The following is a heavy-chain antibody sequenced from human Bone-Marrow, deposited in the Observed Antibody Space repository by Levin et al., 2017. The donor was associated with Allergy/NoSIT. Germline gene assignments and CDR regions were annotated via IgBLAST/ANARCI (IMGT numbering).Heavy chain of an antibody. CDR3: ATSTRVGYSSGWYSGGMDV. J-gene: IGHJ6*02. V-gene: IGHV1-69*01. CDR2: IIPIFGTA. CDR1: GGTFSSYA. Sequence: KISCKASGGTFSSYAISWVRQAPGQGLEWMGGIIPIFGTANYAQKFQGRVTITADESTSTAYMELSSLRSEDTAVYYCATSTRVGYSSGWYSGGMDVWGQGTTVTVSS. D-gene: IGHD6-19*01.